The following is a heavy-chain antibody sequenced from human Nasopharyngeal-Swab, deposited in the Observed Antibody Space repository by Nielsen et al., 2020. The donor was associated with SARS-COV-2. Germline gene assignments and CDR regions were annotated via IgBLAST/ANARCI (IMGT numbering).Heavy chain of an antibody. CDR3: ARGFIVATIFHYYYYMDV. D-gene: IGHD5-12*01. V-gene: IGHV1-8*01. CDR2: MNPNSGNT. Sequence: WVRQAPGQGLEGVGWMNPNSGNTGYAQKFQGRVTMTRNTSISTAYMELSSLRSEDTAVYYCARGFIVATIFHYYYYMDVWGKGTTVTVSS. J-gene: IGHJ6*03.